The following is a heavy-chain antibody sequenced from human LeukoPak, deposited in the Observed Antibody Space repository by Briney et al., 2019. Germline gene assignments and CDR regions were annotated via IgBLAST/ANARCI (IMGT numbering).Heavy chain of an antibody. J-gene: IGHJ5*02. CDR3: AREYYGDYGGWFDP. Sequence: SETLSLTCAVYGGSFSGYYWSWIRQPPGKGLEWIGEINRSGSTNYNPSLKSRVTISVDTSKNQFSLKLSSVTAADTAVYYCAREYYGDYGGWFDPWGQGTLVTVSS. D-gene: IGHD4-17*01. CDR2: INRSGST. V-gene: IGHV4-34*01. CDR1: GGSFSGYY.